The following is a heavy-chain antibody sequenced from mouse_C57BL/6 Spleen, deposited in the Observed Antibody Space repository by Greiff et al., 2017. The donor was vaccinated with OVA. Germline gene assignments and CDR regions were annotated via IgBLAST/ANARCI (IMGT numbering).Heavy chain of an antibody. Sequence: QVQLQQPGAELVKPGASVKMSCKASGYTFTSYWITWVKQRPGQGLEWIGDIYPGSGSTNYNEKFKSKATLTVDTSSSTAYMQLSSLTSEDSAVYYCARDPITTVVARGGYWGQGTTLTVSS. V-gene: IGHV1-55*01. J-gene: IGHJ2*01. D-gene: IGHD1-1*01. CDR3: ARDPITTVVARGGY. CDR2: IYPGSGST. CDR1: GYTFTSYW.